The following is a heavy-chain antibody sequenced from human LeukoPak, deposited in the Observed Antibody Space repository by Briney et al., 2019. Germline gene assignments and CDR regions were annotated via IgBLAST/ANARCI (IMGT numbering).Heavy chain of an antibody. Sequence: ASVKVSCKASGYTFTSYGISWVRQAPGQGLEWMGWISAYNGNTNYAQKLQGRVTMTTDTSTSTAYVELRSLRSDDTAVYYCARAYDSSGYYYVRFDYWGQGTLVTVSS. CDR3: ARAYDSSGYYYVRFDY. CDR1: GYTFTSYG. J-gene: IGHJ4*02. V-gene: IGHV1-18*01. D-gene: IGHD3-22*01. CDR2: ISAYNGNT.